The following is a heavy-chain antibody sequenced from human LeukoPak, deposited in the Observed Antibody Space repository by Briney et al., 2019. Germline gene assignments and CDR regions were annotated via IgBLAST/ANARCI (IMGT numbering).Heavy chain of an antibody. CDR1: GFTVSSNY. V-gene: IGHV3-30*18. Sequence: GGSLRLSCAASGFTVSSNYMSWVRQAPGKGLEWVAVISYDGSNKYYADSVKGRFTISRDNSKNTLYLQMNSLRAEDTAVYYCAKDHIAAVGEFHYFDYWGQGTLVTVSS. CDR3: AKDHIAAVGEFHYFDY. CDR2: ISYDGSNK. D-gene: IGHD6-13*01. J-gene: IGHJ4*02.